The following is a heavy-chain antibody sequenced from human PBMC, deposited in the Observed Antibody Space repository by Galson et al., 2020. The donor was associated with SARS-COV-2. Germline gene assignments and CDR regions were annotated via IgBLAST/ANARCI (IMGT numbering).Heavy chain of an antibody. Sequence: SETLSLTCTVSGGSIRSSNYYWGWIRQPPGKGLEWIGSVFNSGTTHYSPSLQSRVTISVDTSKNQFSLNLNSVTAADTAMYYCARDVTSSGWYNWFDPWGQGTLVTVSS. V-gene: IGHV4-39*07. D-gene: IGHD6-19*01. J-gene: IGHJ5*02. CDR3: ARDVTSSGWYNWFDP. CDR2: VFNSGTT. CDR1: GGSIRSSNYY.